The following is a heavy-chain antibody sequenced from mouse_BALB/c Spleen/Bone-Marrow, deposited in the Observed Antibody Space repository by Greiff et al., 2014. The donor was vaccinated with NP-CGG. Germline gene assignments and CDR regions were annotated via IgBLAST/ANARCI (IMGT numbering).Heavy chain of an antibody. CDR3: ARGRTRGYTMDY. CDR1: GFTFSSYA. CDR2: ISSGSST. J-gene: IGHJ4*01. V-gene: IGHV5-6-5*01. Sequence: EVQGVESGGGLVKPGGSLKLSCAASGFTFSSYAMSWVRQTPEKRLEWVASISSGSSTYYPDSVKGRFTISRDNARNILYLQVSSLRSEDTAMYYCARGRTRGYTMDYWGQGTSVTVSS.